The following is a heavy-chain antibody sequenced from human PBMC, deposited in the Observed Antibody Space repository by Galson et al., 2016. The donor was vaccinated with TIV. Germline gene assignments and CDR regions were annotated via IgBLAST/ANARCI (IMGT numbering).Heavy chain of an antibody. J-gene: IGHJ4*02. Sequence: SVKVSCKASGYTFTNYIMHWVRQAPGQRLEWMGWINAGNGNTKYSQKFQGRVTITRDTSASTAYMELSSLRSDDTAVYYCARECYSDYHHAFELDYWGQGPLVTVIS. D-gene: IGHD4-11*01. CDR3: ARECYSDYHHAFELDY. CDR2: INAGNGNT. CDR1: GYTFTNYI. V-gene: IGHV1-3*01.